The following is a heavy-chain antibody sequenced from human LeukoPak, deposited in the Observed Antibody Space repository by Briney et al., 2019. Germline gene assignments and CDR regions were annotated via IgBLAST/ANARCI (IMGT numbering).Heavy chain of an antibody. CDR3: ARVGRGYSGYEPDAFDI. J-gene: IGHJ3*02. CDR2: IYTGGST. Sequence: PSETLSLTCTVSGGSISSGSYYWSWIRQPAGKGLEWAGRIYTGGSTNYNPSLKSRVTISVDTSKNQFSLKLSSVTAADTAVYYCARVGRGYSGYEPDAFDIWGQGTMVTVSS. D-gene: IGHD5-12*01. V-gene: IGHV4-61*02. CDR1: GGSISSGSYY.